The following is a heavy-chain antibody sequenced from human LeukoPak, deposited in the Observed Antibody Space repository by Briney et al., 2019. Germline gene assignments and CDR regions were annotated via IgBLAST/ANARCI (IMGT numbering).Heavy chain of an antibody. CDR2: ISGSGGST. CDR3: AKDLIGSGWYYYFDY. J-gene: IGHJ4*02. Sequence: GGSPRLSCAASGFTFSSYAMSWVRQAPGKGLEWVSAISGSGGSTYYADSVKGRFTISRDNSKNTLYLQMNSLRAEDTAVYYCAKDLIGSGWYYYFDYWGQGTLVTVSS. V-gene: IGHV3-23*01. D-gene: IGHD6-19*01. CDR1: GFTFSSYA.